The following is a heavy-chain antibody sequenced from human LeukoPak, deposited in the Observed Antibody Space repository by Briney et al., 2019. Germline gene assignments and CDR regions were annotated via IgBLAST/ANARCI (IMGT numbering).Heavy chain of an antibody. CDR1: GGSISSSSYY. J-gene: IGHJ4*02. V-gene: IGHV4-39*01. CDR3: ARRRSSGSYYYYFDY. Sequence: SETLSLTCTVSGGSISSSSYYWGWIRQPPGKGLEWIGSIYYSGSTYYNPSLKSRVTISVDTSKNQFSLKLSSVTAADTAVYYCARRRSSGSYYYYFDYWGQGTLVTVSS. CDR2: IYYSGST. D-gene: IGHD1-26*01.